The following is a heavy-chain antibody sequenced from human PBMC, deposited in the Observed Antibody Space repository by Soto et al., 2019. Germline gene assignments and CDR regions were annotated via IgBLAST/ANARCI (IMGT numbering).Heavy chain of an antibody. CDR1: GDSISSGDYY. Sequence: QVQLQESGPGLVKPSQDLSLICTVSGDSISSGDYYWSWIRQPPGKCLEWIGYVYYSGSSYYNPSLKSRVTISGHTSKNQFSLKLSSVTAADTAVYHCARVWYSGRRMDSWGQGTLVTVSS. J-gene: IGHJ1*01. CDR3: ARVWYSGRRMDS. V-gene: IGHV4-30-4*01. CDR2: VYYSGSS. D-gene: IGHD6-13*01.